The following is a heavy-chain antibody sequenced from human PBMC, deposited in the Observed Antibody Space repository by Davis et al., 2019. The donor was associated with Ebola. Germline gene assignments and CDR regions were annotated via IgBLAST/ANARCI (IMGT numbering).Heavy chain of an antibody. V-gene: IGHV1-18*01. J-gene: IGHJ3*02. CDR3: AREAVEWELLIPPSRGAFDI. Sequence: AASVKVSCKASGYTFTSYDINWVRQAPGQGLEWMGWINPHNGNTNYAQSVQGRVTMTTDTSTSTAYMEVGSLRSDDTAVYYCAREAVEWELLIPPSRGAFDIWGQGTMVTVSS. D-gene: IGHD1-26*01. CDR1: GYTFTSYD. CDR2: INPHNGNT.